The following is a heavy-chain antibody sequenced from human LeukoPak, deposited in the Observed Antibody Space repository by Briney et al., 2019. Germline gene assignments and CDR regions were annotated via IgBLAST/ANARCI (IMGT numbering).Heavy chain of an antibody. V-gene: IGHV3-15*01. D-gene: IGHD3-16*01. CDR1: GFTFSNAW. CDR2: IKSKSDGGTT. CDR3: TTGGGVYDYVSLH. Sequence: PGGSLRLSCVASGFTFSNAWMNWVRQAPGRGLECVGRIKSKSDGGTTDYAAPVKGKFTISRDDSKNTLYLQMNSLKSEDTAVYYCTTGGGVYDYVSLHWGQGTLVTVSS. J-gene: IGHJ1*01.